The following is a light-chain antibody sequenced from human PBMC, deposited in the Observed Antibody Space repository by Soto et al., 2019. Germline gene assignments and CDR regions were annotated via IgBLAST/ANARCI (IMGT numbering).Light chain of an antibody. CDR1: QDISSD. CDR2: HAS. V-gene: IGKV1-17*01. Sequence: DIQMTQSPSSLSTSVGDRVTITCRASQDISSDLAWYQQKPGKAPKRLIYHASTLQSGVPSRFSGSGSGTEFTLTISSLQPEDFATYYCLQHRSYPRTFCGGTKVEI. CDR3: LQHRSYPRT. J-gene: IGKJ4*01.